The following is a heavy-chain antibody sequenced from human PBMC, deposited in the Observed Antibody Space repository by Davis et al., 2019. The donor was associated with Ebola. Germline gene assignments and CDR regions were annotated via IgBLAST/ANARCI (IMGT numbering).Heavy chain of an antibody. Sequence: AASVKVSCKASGYTFTGYYTHWVRQAPGQGLEWMGWINPNSGGTNYAQKFQGWVTMTRDTSISTAYMELSRLRSDDTAVYYCARDLISSGSRNYYYYYGMDVWGQGTTVTVSS. J-gene: IGHJ6*02. CDR1: GYTFTGYY. D-gene: IGHD3-22*01. CDR2: INPNSGGT. V-gene: IGHV1-2*04. CDR3: ARDLISSGSRNYYYYYGMDV.